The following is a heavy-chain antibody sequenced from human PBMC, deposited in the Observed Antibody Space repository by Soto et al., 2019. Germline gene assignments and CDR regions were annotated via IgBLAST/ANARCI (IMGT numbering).Heavy chain of an antibody. J-gene: IGHJ6*02. D-gene: IGHD1-26*01. Sequence: EVQLLESGGGLVQPGGSLRLSCAASGFTFSSYAMSWVRQAPGKGLEWVSAISGSGGSTYYADSVKGRFTIARDNSKNTLYLQMNSLGAEDTAVYYCATGENYHYYYGMDVWGQGTTVTVSS. CDR3: ATGENYHYYYGMDV. CDR2: ISGSGGST. CDR1: GFTFSSYA. V-gene: IGHV3-23*01.